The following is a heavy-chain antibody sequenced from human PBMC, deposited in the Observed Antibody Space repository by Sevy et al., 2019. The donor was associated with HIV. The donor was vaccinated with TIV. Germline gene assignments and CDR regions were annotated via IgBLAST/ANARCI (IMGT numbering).Heavy chain of an antibody. CDR2: INPNSGGT. Sequence: ASVKVSCKASGYTFTGYYMHWLRQAPGQGLEWMGRINPNSGGTNYEQKFQGRVTMTRDTSISTAYMELSRLRSDDTAVYYCASLGSGSYYEDFDYWGQGTLVTVSS. J-gene: IGHJ4*02. CDR3: ASLGSGSYYEDFDY. D-gene: IGHD1-26*01. CDR1: GYTFTGYY. V-gene: IGHV1-2*06.